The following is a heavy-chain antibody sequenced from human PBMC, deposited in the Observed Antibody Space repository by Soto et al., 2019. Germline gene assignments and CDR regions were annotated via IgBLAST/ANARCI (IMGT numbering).Heavy chain of an antibody. CDR2: INPNSGDT. Sequence: ASVKVSCKASGYTFTGYYMHWVRQAPGQGPEWMGWINPNSGDTNYAQKFQGWVTMTRDTSNSTAYMEVSRLTSDDTAVYYCARDQLPDYYYYGTDVWGQGTTVTVSS. CDR3: ARDQLPDYYYYGTDV. CDR1: GYTFTGYY. D-gene: IGHD1-26*01. V-gene: IGHV1-2*04. J-gene: IGHJ6*02.